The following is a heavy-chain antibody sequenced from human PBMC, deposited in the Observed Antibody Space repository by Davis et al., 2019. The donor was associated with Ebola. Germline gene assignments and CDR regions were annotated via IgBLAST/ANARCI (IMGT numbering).Heavy chain of an antibody. Sequence: PGRSLRLSCAASGFTFSSYWMSWVRQAPGKGLEWVANIKQDGSEKYYVDSVKGRFTISRDNAKNSLYLQMNSLRAEDTAVYYCARDLTPYYDYVWGSYRYKGNNWFDPWGQGTLVTVSS. CDR1: GFTFSSYW. CDR2: IKQDGSEK. D-gene: IGHD3-16*02. CDR3: ARDLTPYYDYVWGSYRYKGNNWFDP. V-gene: IGHV3-7*01. J-gene: IGHJ5*02.